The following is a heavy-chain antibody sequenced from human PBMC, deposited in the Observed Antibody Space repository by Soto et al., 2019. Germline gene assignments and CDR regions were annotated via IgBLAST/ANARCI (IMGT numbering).Heavy chain of an antibody. CDR2: IIPIFDTT. Sequence: SVKVSCKASGGTFSNSGISWVRQAPGQGLEWMGGIIPIFDTTNYAQKLQGRVTMTTDTSTSTAYMELRSLRSDDTAVYYCARDAGYGDYVHYWGQGTLVTVSS. CDR3: ARDAGYGDYVHY. CDR1: GGTFSNSG. D-gene: IGHD4-17*01. J-gene: IGHJ4*02. V-gene: IGHV1-69*05.